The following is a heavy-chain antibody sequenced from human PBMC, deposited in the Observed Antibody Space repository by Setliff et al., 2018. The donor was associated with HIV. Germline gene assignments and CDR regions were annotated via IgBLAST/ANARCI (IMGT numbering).Heavy chain of an antibody. Sequence: PGGSLRLSCTASGFTFGDYPVNWFRQAPGKGLEWVGFIRSKAYGGTTEYAASVKGRFTISRDDSKNTLYLQMSSLKTEDTAVYYCTTESVFLDYFFDYWGQGTLVTVSS. CDR3: TTESVFLDYFFDY. V-gene: IGHV3-49*03. D-gene: IGHD3-9*01. CDR1: GFTFGDYP. J-gene: IGHJ4*02. CDR2: IRSKAYGGTT.